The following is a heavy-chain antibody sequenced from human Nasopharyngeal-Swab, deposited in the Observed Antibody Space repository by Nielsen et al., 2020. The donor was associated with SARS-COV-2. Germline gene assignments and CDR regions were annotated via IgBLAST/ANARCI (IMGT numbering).Heavy chain of an antibody. J-gene: IGHJ6*03. Sequence: SETLSLTCTVSGGSISSSSYYWGWIRQPPGKGLEWIGSIYYSGSTYYNPSLKGRVTISVDTSKNQFSLKLSSVTAADTAVYYCARLTVLLWFGEPTYMDVWGKGTTVTVSS. D-gene: IGHD3-10*01. CDR2: IYYSGST. CDR3: ARLTVLLWFGEPTYMDV. CDR1: GGSISSSSYY. V-gene: IGHV4-39*01.